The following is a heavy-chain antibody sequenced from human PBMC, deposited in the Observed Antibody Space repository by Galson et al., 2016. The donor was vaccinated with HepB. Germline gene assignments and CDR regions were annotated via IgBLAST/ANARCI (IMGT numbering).Heavy chain of an antibody. CDR1: GFTFSSYA. D-gene: IGHD5-12*01. CDR2: ISGGGGST. J-gene: IGHJ5*02. Sequence: SLRLSCAASGFTFSSYAMSWVRQAPGKGLEWVSAISGGGGSTYYADPVKGRFTVSRDNSKNTLYLQMNSLRAEDTAVYYCAKDRALATIPGWFDAWGQGTLVAVAS. V-gene: IGHV3-23*01. CDR3: AKDRALATIPGWFDA.